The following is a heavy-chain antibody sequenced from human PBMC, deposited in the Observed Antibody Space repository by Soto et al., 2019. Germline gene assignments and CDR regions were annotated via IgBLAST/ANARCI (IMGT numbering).Heavy chain of an antibody. CDR2: IYYSGST. J-gene: IGHJ5*02. CDR1: GGSFSGYD. CDR3: ARDAYCGGDCYSGGWFDP. V-gene: IGHV4-59*01. Sequence: PSETLSLTCAVYGGSFSGYDWSWIRQPPGKGLEWIGYIYYSGSTNYNPSLKSRVTISVDTSKNQFSLKLSSVTAADTAVYYCARDAYCGGDCYSGGWFDPWGQGTLVTVSS. D-gene: IGHD2-21*02.